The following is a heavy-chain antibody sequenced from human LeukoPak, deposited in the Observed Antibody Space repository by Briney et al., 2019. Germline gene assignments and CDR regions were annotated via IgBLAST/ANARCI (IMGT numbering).Heavy chain of an antibody. J-gene: IGHJ6*03. Sequence: PSETLSLTCAVYGGSFSGYYWSWIRQPPGKGLEWIGEINHSGSTNYNPSLKSRVTISVDTSKNQFSLKLSSVTAADTAVYYCARQIGDILTGIYYYYCMDVWGKGTTVTISS. CDR3: ARQIGDILTGIYYYYCMDV. V-gene: IGHV4-34*01. CDR2: INHSGST. D-gene: IGHD3-9*01. CDR1: GGSFSGYY.